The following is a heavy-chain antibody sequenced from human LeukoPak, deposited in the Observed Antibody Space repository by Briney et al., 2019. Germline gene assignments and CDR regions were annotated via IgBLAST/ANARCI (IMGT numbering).Heavy chain of an antibody. CDR1: GHTFTSYA. D-gene: IGHD6-6*01. CDR2: NNVGNGNT. V-gene: IGHV1-3*02. Sequence: ASVKVSCKASGHTFTSYALHCVRQAPGQRLEWMGWNNVGNGNTTCSQEFQDRVTTTRDTSASTAYMELSSLRSEDTAVYYCARSWGIAARPYYYYYYMDVWGKGTTVTVSS. CDR3: ARSWGIAARPYYYYYYMDV. J-gene: IGHJ6*03.